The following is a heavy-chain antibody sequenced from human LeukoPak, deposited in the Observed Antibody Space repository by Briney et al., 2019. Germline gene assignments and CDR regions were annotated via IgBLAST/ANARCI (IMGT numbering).Heavy chain of an antibody. CDR1: GFTFSSYW. D-gene: IGHD4-17*01. CDR3: ARRPRDYGDYADWFDP. CDR2: IKQDGSEK. Sequence: GGSLRLSCAASGFTFSSYWMSWVRQAPGKGLEWVANIKQDGSEKYYVDSVKGRFTISRDNAKNSLYLQMNSLRAEDTAVYYCARRPRDYGDYADWFDPWGQGTLVTVSS. J-gene: IGHJ5*02. V-gene: IGHV3-7*01.